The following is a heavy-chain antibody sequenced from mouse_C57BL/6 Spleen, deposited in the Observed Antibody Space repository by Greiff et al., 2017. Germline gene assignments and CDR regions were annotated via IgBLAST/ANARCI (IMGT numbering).Heavy chain of an antibody. CDR1: GFTFSDYG. CDR3: ARNYYGRDYAMDD. V-gene: IGHV5-17*01. Sequence: EVKLVESGGGLVKPGGSLKLSCAASGFTFSDYGMHWVRQAPEKGLEWVAYISSGSSTIYYADTVKGRFTISRDNAKNTLFLQMTSLRSEDTAMYYCARNYYGRDYAMDDWGQGTSVTVSS. J-gene: IGHJ4*01. CDR2: ISSGSSTI. D-gene: IGHD1-1*01.